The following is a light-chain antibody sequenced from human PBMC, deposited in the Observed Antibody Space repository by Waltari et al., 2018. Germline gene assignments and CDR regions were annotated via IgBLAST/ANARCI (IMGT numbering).Light chain of an antibody. CDR1: QSVSSN. CDR2: GAS. CDR3: QQYNNWPPMYT. Sequence: ERVMTQSPATLSVAPGERATLSCRASQSVSSNLAWYHQTPGPAPRLLIYGASTSATVIPARFSGSGSGTDFTLTISSLLSEVFAVYYCQQYNNWPPMYTFGQGTKLEIK. V-gene: IGKV3-15*01. J-gene: IGKJ2*01.